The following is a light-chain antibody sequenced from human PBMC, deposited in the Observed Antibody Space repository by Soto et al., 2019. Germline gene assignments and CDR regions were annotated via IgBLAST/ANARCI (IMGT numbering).Light chain of an antibody. CDR3: QQYNNWPMYT. CDR1: QSVRSN. CDR2: GAS. V-gene: IGKV3-15*01. J-gene: IGKJ2*01. Sequence: EIVMTQSPATLSVSPGERATLSCRASQSVRSNLAWYQQKPGQAPRRLIYGASTRATGIPARYSGSGSGTEFTLTISSLQSEDFAVYYCQQYNNWPMYTFGQGTKLEIK.